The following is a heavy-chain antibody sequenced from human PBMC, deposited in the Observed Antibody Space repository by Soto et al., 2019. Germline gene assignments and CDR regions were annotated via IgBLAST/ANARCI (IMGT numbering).Heavy chain of an antibody. V-gene: IGHV3-23*01. J-gene: IGHJ6*02. Sequence: HPGGSLRLSCAASGFTFSSYAMSWVRQAPGKGLEWVSAISGSGGSTYYADSVKGRFTISRDNSKNTLYLQMNSLRAEDTAVYYCAKDQRANVRGVIFIGSQADETYYYYGMDVWGQGTTVTVSS. D-gene: IGHD3-10*01. CDR2: ISGSGGST. CDR1: GFTFSSYA. CDR3: AKDQRANVRGVIFIGSQADETYYYYGMDV.